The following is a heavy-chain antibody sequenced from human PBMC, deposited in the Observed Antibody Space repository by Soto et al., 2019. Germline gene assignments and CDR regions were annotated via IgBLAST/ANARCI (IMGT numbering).Heavy chain of an antibody. V-gene: IGHV3-30*18. D-gene: IGHD2-2*01. CDR2: ISYDGSNK. CDR1: GFTFSSYG. CDR3: AKDVVPAAMRGTSGMDV. J-gene: IGHJ6*02. Sequence: QVQLVESGGGVVQPGRSLRLSCAASGFTFSSYGMHWVRQAPGKGLEWVAVISYDGSNKYYADSVKGQFTISRDNSKNTLYLQMNSLRAEDTAVYYCAKDVVPAAMRGTSGMDVWGQGTTVTVSS.